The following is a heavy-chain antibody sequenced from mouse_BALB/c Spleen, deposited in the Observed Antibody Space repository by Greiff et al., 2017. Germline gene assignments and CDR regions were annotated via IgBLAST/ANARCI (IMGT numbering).Heavy chain of an antibody. V-gene: IGHV1-7*01. CDR2: INPSTGYT. Sequence: VQLQQSGAELAKPGASVKMSCKASGYTFTSYWMHWVKQRPGQGLEWIGYINPSTGYTEYNQKFKDKATLTADKSSSTAYMQLSSLTSEDSAVYYCARGYVGAMDYWGQGTSVTVSS. CDR1: GYTFTSYW. J-gene: IGHJ4*01. CDR3: ARGYVGAMDY.